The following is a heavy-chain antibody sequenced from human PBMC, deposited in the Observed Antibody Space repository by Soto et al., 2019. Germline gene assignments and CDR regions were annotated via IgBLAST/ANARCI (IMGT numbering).Heavy chain of an antibody. CDR1: GFTFSSYG. Sequence: QVQLVESGGGVVQPGRSLRLSCAASGFTFSSYGMHWVRQAPGKGLEWVAVISYDGSNKYYADSVQGRFTISRDNSKNTLYLQMNSLRAEDTAVYYCAKQHPDTSSWGTFDYWGQGTLVTVSS. D-gene: IGHD6-13*01. CDR3: AKQHPDTSSWGTFDY. J-gene: IGHJ4*02. CDR2: ISYDGSNK. V-gene: IGHV3-30*18.